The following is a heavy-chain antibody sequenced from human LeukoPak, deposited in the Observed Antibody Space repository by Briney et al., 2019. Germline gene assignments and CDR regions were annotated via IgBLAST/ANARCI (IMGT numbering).Heavy chain of an antibody. V-gene: IGHV4-59*01. CDR1: GGSISRYY. CDR3: ATGYSSGQRFDY. Sequence: SETLSLTCTVSGGSISRYYWSWIRHPPGNRLEWIGYIHYSGSTNYNPSLKNRVTMSLDTSDNQFSLKLSSVTAADTAVYYCATGYSSGQRFDYWGQGTLVTVSS. D-gene: IGHD5-18*01. J-gene: IGHJ4*02. CDR2: IHYSGST.